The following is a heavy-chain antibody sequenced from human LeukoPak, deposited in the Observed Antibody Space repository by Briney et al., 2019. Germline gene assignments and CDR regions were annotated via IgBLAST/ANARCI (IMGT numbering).Heavy chain of an antibody. CDR1: VFTFLNYA. V-gene: IGHV3-30*18. CDR2: ISYDGSKK. CDR3: AKVYLTYYYFRSGYGFQDQ. Sequence: PGGSLRLSRAPSVFTFLNYAIHWVRQPPGKGREWVAVISYDGSKKYYIESVKGRFAISRHNSKHTLYLQMNSLSAEDKAVYYCAKVYLTYYYFRSGYGFQDQWGQGALVTVSS. J-gene: IGHJ4*02. D-gene: IGHD3-3*01.